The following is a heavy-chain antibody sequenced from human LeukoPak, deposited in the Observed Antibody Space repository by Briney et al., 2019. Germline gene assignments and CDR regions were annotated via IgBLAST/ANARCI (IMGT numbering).Heavy chain of an antibody. J-gene: IGHJ4*02. CDR3: ARDLSSTSNWELDY. CDR1: GYTFTGYF. CDR2: INPNSGDT. D-gene: IGHD7-27*01. Sequence: ASVKVSCKASGYTFTGYFMHWVRRAPGQGLEWMGRINPNSGDTNYAQTLQGRVTMTRDTSISTVYMELSRLRSDDTAVYYCARDLSSTSNWELDYWGQGTLVTVSS. V-gene: IGHV1-2*06.